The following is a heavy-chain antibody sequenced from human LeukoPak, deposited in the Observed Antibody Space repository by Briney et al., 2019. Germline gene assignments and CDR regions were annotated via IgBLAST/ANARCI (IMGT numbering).Heavy chain of an antibody. J-gene: IGHJ4*02. D-gene: IGHD5-12*01. CDR2: ISGSGDST. CDR3: AKGRYSSSHYIGDY. CDR1: GFTFSSYA. V-gene: IGHV3-23*01. Sequence: PGGSLRLSCAASGFTFSSYAMTWVRQAPGKGLEWVSAISGSGDSTYYADSVKGRFTISRDNSKNTLYLEMSSLRGEDSAIYYCAKGRYSSSHYIGDYWGQGALVIVS.